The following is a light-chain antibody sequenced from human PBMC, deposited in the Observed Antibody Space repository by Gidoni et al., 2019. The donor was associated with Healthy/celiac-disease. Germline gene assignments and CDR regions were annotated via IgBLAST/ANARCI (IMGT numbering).Light chain of an antibody. CDR3: QQRSNWPG. J-gene: IGKJ4*01. CDR1: QSVSSY. CDR2: DAS. V-gene: IGKV3-11*01. Sequence: EIVLTQSPATLSLSPGERATLSFRASQSVSSYLAWYQQKPGQAPRLLIDDASNRATGIPARFSGSGSGTDFTITISSLEPEDFAVYYCQQRSNWPGFGGGTKVEIK.